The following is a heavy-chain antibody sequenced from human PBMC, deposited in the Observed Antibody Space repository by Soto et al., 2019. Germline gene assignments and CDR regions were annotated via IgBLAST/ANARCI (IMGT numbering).Heavy chain of an antibody. J-gene: IGHJ6*02. V-gene: IGHV3-23*01. D-gene: IGHD6-13*01. CDR3: AKNTREPTTPQIIAAAGTHPDYYGMDV. CDR2: ISGSGGST. Sequence: PGGSLRLSCTASGFTFSSYAMSWIRQAPGKGLEWVSAISGSGGSTYYADSVKGRFTISRDNSKNTLYLQMNSLRAEDTAVYYCAKNTREPTTPQIIAAAGTHPDYYGMDVWGQGTTVTVSS. CDR1: GFTFSSYA.